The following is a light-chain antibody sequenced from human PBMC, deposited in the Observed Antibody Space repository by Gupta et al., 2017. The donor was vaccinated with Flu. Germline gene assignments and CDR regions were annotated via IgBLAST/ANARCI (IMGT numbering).Light chain of an antibody. Sequence: SSALTQDPAVSVALGQTVRITCQGDSLRNSYASWYQQKPAQAPVLVIYAKNIRPSGIPDRFSCSSSGNTASSTITSAQAEDEADYDCYARENTDNHNWVFGGGTKLTVL. CDR3: YARENTDNHNWV. CDR1: SLRNSY. J-gene: IGLJ3*02. V-gene: IGLV3-19*01. CDR2: AKN.